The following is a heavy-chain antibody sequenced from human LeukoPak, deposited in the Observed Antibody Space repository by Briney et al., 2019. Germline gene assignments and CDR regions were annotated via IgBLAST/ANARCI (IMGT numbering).Heavy chain of an antibody. CDR2: TSYSGST. CDR3: ASGRGYSGSFFYYFDS. CDR1: GGSASSGEYY. V-gene: IGHV4-61*08. J-gene: IGHJ4*02. Sequence: SETLSLTCTLSGGSASSGEYYWSWIRQPPGKGLEWIGYTSYSGSTNYNPSFKSRITISIDTSKNQFFLKFSSVTAADTAVYFCASGRGYSGSFFYYFDSWGQGTLATVSS. D-gene: IGHD1-26*01.